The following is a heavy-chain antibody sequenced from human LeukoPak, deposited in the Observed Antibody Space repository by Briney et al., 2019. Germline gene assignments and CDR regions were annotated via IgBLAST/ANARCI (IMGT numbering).Heavy chain of an antibody. J-gene: IGHJ4*02. CDR1: GFTFSSYA. Sequence: PGGSLRLSCAASGFTFSSYAMHWVRQAPGKGLEWVAVISYDGSNKYYADSVKGRFTISRDNSKNTLYLQMNSLRAEDTAVYYCARVSGDGYWGQGTLVTVSS. CDR3: ARVSGDGY. CDR2: ISYDGSNK. V-gene: IGHV3-30-3*01. D-gene: IGHD3-10*01.